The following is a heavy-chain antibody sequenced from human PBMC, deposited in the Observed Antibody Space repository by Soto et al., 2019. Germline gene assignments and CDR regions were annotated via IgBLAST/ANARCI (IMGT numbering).Heavy chain of an antibody. CDR1: GYTFTSYA. D-gene: IGHD6-13*01. Sequence: ASVKVSCKASGYTFTSYAMHWVRQAPGQRLEWMGWINAGNGNTKYSQKFQGRVTITRDTSASTAYMELSSLRSEDTAVYYCARDAREYSSSWQNWFDPGGQGTLVTVSS. V-gene: IGHV1-3*01. CDR2: INAGNGNT. CDR3: ARDAREYSSSWQNWFDP. J-gene: IGHJ5*02.